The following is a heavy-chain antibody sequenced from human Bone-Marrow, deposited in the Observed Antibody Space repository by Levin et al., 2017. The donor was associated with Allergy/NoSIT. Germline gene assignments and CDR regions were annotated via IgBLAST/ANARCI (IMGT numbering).Heavy chain of an antibody. D-gene: IGHD3-16*01. CDR3: ARAWGSGSRPDYFDS. CDR2: ISTSGDTI. J-gene: IGHJ4*02. V-gene: IGHV3-11*01. CDR1: GFTFSDFY. Sequence: SCSASGFTFSDFYMAWIRQAPGMGLEWVSYISTSGDTIYNADSVKGRFTISRDNAAKSLYLQMNSLRVEDTAVYYCARAWGSGSRPDYFDSWGQGALVTVSS.